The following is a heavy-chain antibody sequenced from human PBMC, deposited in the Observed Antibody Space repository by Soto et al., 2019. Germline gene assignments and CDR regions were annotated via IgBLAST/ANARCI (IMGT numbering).Heavy chain of an antibody. CDR3: TTAPRGECVTSDN. Sequence: GGSLRLSCSASGFTFNNAWMRWVRQAPGKGLEWVGRIKSRSDGGTTEYAAPVKGRFTISRDDSKNTLFLQLNSLKTEDTAMYYCTTAPRGECVTSDNWGLGT. J-gene: IGHJ4*01. V-gene: IGHV3-15*01. D-gene: IGHD4-4*01. CDR1: GFTFNNAW. CDR2: IKSRSDGGTT.